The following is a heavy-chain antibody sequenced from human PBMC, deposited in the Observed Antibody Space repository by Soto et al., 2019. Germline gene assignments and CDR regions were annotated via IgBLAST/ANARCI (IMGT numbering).Heavy chain of an antibody. CDR1: GGTFSSYA. D-gene: IGHD1-26*01. CDR3: ARSSVAKAVGGDYYYYGMDV. V-gene: IGHV1-69*12. CDR2: IIPIFGTA. Sequence: QVQLVQSGAEVKKPGSSVKVSCKASGGTFSSYAISWVRQVPGQGLEWMGGIIPIFGTANYAQKFQGRVTITADESTSTAYMELSSLRSEDTAVYYCARSSVAKAVGGDYYYYGMDVWGQGTTVTVSS. J-gene: IGHJ6*02.